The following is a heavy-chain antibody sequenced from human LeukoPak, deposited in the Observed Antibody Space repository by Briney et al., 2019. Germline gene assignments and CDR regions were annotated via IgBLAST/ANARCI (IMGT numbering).Heavy chain of an antibody. D-gene: IGHD6-19*01. CDR3: AVYSSGWYGGYFDY. Sequence: GASVKVSCKASGGTFSSYAISWVRQAPGQGLEWMGRIIPILGIANYAQKFQGRVTITADKSTSTAYMELSSLRSEDTAVYYCAVYSSGWYGGYFDYWGQGTLVTVSS. CDR1: GGTFSSYA. CDR2: IIPILGIA. J-gene: IGHJ4*02. V-gene: IGHV1-69*04.